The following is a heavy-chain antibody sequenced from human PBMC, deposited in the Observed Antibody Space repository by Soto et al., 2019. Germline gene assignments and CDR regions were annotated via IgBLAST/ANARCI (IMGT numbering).Heavy chain of an antibody. CDR2: IIPIFGTA. Sequence: ASVKVSCKASGGTFSSYAISWVRQAPGQGLEWMGGIIPIFGTANYAQKFQGRVTITADESTSTAYMELSSLRSEDTAVYYCARDRYSSGWFLDYWGQGTRVNVSS. V-gene: IGHV1-69*13. CDR1: GGTFSSYA. D-gene: IGHD6-19*01. CDR3: ARDRYSSGWFLDY. J-gene: IGHJ4*02.